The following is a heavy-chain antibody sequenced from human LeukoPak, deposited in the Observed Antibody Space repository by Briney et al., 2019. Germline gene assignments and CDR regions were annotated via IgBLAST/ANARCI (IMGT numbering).Heavy chain of an antibody. Sequence: GGSLRLSCDASVFTLSNHWMSWLRQAPGKGLEWLANMNEDRNERYFVASMKGRFTIFRDHVNTSLYLQMNSLRAEDTAVYFCARDSLHLGRGHYDYWGQGILVAVSS. CDR1: VFTLSNHW. CDR2: MNEDRNER. J-gene: IGHJ4*02. V-gene: IGHV3-7*01. CDR3: ARDSLHLGRGHYDY.